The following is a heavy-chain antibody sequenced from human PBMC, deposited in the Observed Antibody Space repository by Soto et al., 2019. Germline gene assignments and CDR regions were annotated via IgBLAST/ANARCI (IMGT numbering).Heavy chain of an antibody. J-gene: IGHJ5*02. CDR3: AGIFSTSSSFEFDP. CDR1: GGSISSYY. CDR2: IYYSGST. V-gene: IGHV4-59*08. D-gene: IGHD2-2*01. Sequence: ASETLSLTCTVSGGSISSYYWSWIRQPPGKGLEWIGYIYYSGSTNYNPSLKSRVTISVDTSKNQFSLKLSSVTAADTAVYYCAGIFSTSSSFEFDPWGQGTLVTVSS.